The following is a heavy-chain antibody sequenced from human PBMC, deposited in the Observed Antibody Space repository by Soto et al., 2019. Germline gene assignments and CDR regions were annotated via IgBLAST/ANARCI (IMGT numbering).Heavy chain of an antibody. J-gene: IGHJ6*02. Sequence: GESLKISCKASGYSFTSYWIGWVRQMPGKGLEWMGRIDPSDSYTNYSPSFQGHVTISADKSISTAYLQWSSLKASDTAMYYCASAVGGSYYYYYGMDGWGQGTTVTVSS. V-gene: IGHV5-10-1*01. CDR3: ASAVGGSYYYYYGMDG. CDR2: IDPSDSYT. CDR1: GYSFTSYW. D-gene: IGHD1-26*01.